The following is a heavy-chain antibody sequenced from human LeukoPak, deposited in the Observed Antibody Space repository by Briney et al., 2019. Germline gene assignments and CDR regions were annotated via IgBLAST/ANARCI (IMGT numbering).Heavy chain of an antibody. V-gene: IGHV4-39*01. D-gene: IGHD3-10*01. J-gene: IGHJ4*02. CDR3: ARGVWQWFGEPRTKHFDY. CDR1: GGSISSSSYY. CDR2: IYYSGST. Sequence: PSETLSLTCTVSGGSISSSSYYWGWIRQPPGKGLEWIGSIYYSGSTYYNPSLKSRVTISVDTSKNQFSLKLGSVTAADTAVYYCARGVWQWFGEPRTKHFDYWGQGTLVTVSS.